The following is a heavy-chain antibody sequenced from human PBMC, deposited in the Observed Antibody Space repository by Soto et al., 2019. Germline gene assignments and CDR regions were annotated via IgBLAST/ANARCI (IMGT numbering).Heavy chain of an antibody. CDR1: GFIFSSFG. CDR2: TSFDGSEK. CDR3: ARDQRPNSSSLYYYFYGMDV. J-gene: IGHJ6*02. D-gene: IGHD6-13*01. V-gene: IGHV3-30*03. Sequence: XGSLRLSCAASGFIFSSFGVHWVRQSPGKGLDWVAVTSFDGSEKFYAESVRGRFNISRDNSKNTVYLHMNSLRPEDTAMYYCARDQRPNSSSLYYYFYGMDVWGQGTTVTVSS.